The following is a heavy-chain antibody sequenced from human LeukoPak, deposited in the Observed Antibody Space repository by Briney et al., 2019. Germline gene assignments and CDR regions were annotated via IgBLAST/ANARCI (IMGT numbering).Heavy chain of an antibody. CDR3: ARKDADDSSGYYYGEKFDP. Sequence: GESLKISCKGSGYSFTSYWVGWVRQMPGKGLEWMGIIYSGDSDTRYSPSFQGQVTISADKSISTAYLQWSSLKASDTAMYYCARKDADDSSGYYYGEKFDPWGQGTLVTVSS. CDR1: GYSFTSYW. V-gene: IGHV5-51*01. CDR2: IYSGDSDT. D-gene: IGHD3-22*01. J-gene: IGHJ5*02.